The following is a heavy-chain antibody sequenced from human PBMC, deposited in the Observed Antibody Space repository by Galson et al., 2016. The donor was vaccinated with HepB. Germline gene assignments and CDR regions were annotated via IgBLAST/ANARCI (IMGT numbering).Heavy chain of an antibody. J-gene: IGHJ4*02. CDR2: IYHSGST. V-gene: IGHV4-31*03. CDR1: GGSISSGGYC. CDR3: ARGSSGTRYTFDY. D-gene: IGHD3-10*01. Sequence: TLSLTCTVSGGSISSGGYCWSWIRQHPGKGLERIGYIYHSGSTYYNPSLNSRATMSVDTSKNQFSLKLYSVSAADTAVYYCARGSSGTRYTFDYWGQGTLVTVPS.